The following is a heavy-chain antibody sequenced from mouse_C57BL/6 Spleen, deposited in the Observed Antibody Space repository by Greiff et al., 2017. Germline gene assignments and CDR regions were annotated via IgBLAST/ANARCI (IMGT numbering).Heavy chain of an antibody. D-gene: IGHD2-4*01. CDR3: TRDLDYGDWYFDV. J-gene: IGHJ1*03. Sequence: EVMLVESGEGLVKPGGSLKLSCAASGFTFSSYAMSWVRQTPEKRLEWVAYISSGGDYIYYADTVKGRFTISRDNARNTLYLQMSSLKSEDTAMYYCTRDLDYGDWYFDVWGTGTTVTVSS. CDR1: GFTFSSYA. V-gene: IGHV5-9-1*02. CDR2: ISSGGDYI.